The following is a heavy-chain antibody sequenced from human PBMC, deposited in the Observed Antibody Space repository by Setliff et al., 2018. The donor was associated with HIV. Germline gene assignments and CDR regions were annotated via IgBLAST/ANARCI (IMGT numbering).Heavy chain of an antibody. J-gene: IGHJ5*02. CDR2: ISPEGNKK. Sequence: PGGSLRLSCVVSGFSFEKFWMYWVRQAPGKGLEWVANISPEGNKKYYVGSVKGRFTSSRDNAKSSLFLQMSGLRPEDTAVYYCARVLLRTNPLYGVASNWFDPWGQGTLVTVSS. D-gene: IGHD2-8*01. CDR3: ARVLLRTNPLYGVASNWFDP. CDR1: GFSFEKFW. V-gene: IGHV3-7*03.